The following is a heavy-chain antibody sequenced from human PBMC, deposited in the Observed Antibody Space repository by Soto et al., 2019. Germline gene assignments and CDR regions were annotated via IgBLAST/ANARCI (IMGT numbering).Heavy chain of an antibody. CDR3: AKELFAAAYAATSAFDL. V-gene: IGHV3-NL1*01. J-gene: IGHJ4*02. D-gene: IGHD2-8*01. Sequence: GGSLRLSCAASGFTFSSYGMHWVRQAPGKGLEWVAGVGGSDTDKHYADSVRGRFTISRDNSENTLYLHMNNLRAEDTGRYFCAKELFAAAYAATSAFDLRGQGTLVTVSS. CDR1: GFTFSSYG. CDR2: VGGSDTDK.